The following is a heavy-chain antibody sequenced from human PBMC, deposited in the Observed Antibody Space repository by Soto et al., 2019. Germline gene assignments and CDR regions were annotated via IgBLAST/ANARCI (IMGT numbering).Heavy chain of an antibody. D-gene: IGHD1-26*01. V-gene: IGHV4-39*01. CDR3: ARHGTLLIDY. CDR1: GGSINSAGHS. Sequence: SETLSLTCTVSGGSINSAGHSWGWVRQSPGKGLEWIGSIYYSGSTYYNPSLKSRVTISVDTSKNHFSLKLSSVTAADTAVYYCARHGTLLIDYWGQGTLVTVSS. CDR2: IYYSGST. J-gene: IGHJ4*02.